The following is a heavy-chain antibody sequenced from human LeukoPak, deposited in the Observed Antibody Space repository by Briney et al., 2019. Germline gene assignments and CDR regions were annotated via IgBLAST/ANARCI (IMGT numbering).Heavy chain of an antibody. V-gene: IGHV3-74*01. CDR3: ARDGELRYFDWPRANDAFDI. CDR2: INSDGSST. D-gene: IGHD3-9*01. CDR1: GFTFSSYW. Sequence: PGGSLRLSCAASGFTFSSYWMHWVRQAPGKGLVWVSRINSDGSSTSYADSVKGRFTISRDNAKNTLYLQMNSLRAEDTAVYYCARDGELRYFDWPRANDAFDIWGQGTMVTVSS. J-gene: IGHJ3*02.